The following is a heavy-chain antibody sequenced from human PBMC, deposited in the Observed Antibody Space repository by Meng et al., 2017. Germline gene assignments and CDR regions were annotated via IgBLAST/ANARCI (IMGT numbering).Heavy chain of an antibody. CDR3: ARDFPYDYYDSSSPAQTFDY. CDR2: ISSSGSTI. D-gene: IGHD3-22*01. J-gene: IGHJ4*02. CDR1: GFTFSDYY. Sequence: GESLKISCAASGFTFSDYYMSWIRQAPGKGLEWVSYISSSGSTIYYADSVKGRFTISRDNAKNSLYLQMNSLRAEDTAVYYCARDFPYDYYDSSSPAQTFDYWGQGTLVTVSS. V-gene: IGHV3-11*01.